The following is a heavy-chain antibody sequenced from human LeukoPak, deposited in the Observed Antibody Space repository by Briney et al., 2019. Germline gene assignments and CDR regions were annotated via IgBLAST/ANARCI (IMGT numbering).Heavy chain of an antibody. D-gene: IGHD6-19*01. CDR3: AKHGFSSGWPQVPSDH. CDR1: GFTVSSNY. Sequence: GGSLRLSCAASGFTVSSNYMSWVRQAPGKGLEWVSVIYSGGSTYYADSVKGRFTISRDNSKNTLYLQMIGLRAEDTAVYYCAKHGFSSGWPQVPSDHWGQGTLVTVSS. J-gene: IGHJ4*02. CDR2: IYSGGST. V-gene: IGHV3-53*01.